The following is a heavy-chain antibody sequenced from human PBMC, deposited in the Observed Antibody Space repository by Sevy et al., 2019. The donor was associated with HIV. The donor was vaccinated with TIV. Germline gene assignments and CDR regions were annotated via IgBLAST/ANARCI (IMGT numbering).Heavy chain of an antibody. CDR1: GITFSSYA. J-gene: IGHJ4*02. CDR3: ARAIAVAGGYFDY. V-gene: IGHV3-30-3*01. Sequence: GGSLRLSCAASGITFSSYAMHWVRQAPGKGLEWVAVISYDGSNKYYADSVKGRFTISRDNSKNTLYLQMNSLRAEDTAVYYCARAIAVAGGYFDYWGQGTLVIVSS. CDR2: ISYDGSNK. D-gene: IGHD6-19*01.